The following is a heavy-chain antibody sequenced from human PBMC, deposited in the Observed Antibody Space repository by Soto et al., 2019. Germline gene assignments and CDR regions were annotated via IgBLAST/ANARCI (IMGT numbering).Heavy chain of an antibody. Sequence: GGSLRLSCAASGFTFDDYTMHWVRQAPGKGLEWVSLISWDGGSTYYADSVKGRFTISRDNSKNSLYLQMNSLRTEDTALYYCSKEAVFVGYSYGYFEYWGEGTLVAVS. CDR2: ISWDGGST. D-gene: IGHD5-18*01. CDR3: SKEAVFVGYSYGYFEY. CDR1: GFTFDDYT. J-gene: IGHJ4*02. V-gene: IGHV3-43*01.